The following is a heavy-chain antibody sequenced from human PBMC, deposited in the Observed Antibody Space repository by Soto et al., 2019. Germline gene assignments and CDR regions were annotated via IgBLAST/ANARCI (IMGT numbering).Heavy chain of an antibody. V-gene: IGHV1-3*01. CDR1: GYSFTKYG. CDR2: INPGNGDT. D-gene: IGHD2-2*01. J-gene: IGHJ6*02. CDR3: ARTDCSSTSCYNYYYYGMDV. Sequence: QVQLVQSGTEVKKPGASVKVSCKTSGYSFTKYGLHWVRQAPGQRLEWMGWINPGNGDTKYSQKFQGRVTITRDTSETTAYMELSSLRSEYSAVFYCARTDCSSTSCYNYYYYGMDVWGQGTTVTVSS.